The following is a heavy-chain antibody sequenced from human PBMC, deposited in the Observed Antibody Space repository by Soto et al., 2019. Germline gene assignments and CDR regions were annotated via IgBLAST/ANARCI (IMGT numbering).Heavy chain of an antibody. CDR2: ISGSGGST. CDR3: AKDPRWFGALPVPYFDY. D-gene: IGHD3-10*01. J-gene: IGHJ4*02. V-gene: IGHV3-23*01. CDR1: GFKFSSYA. Sequence: GGSLRLSCTAAGFKFSSYAMSWVRQAPGKGLEWVSAISGSGGSTYYADSVKGRFTISRDNSKNTLYLQMNSLRAEDTAVYYCAKDPRWFGALPVPYFDYWGQGTLVTVSS.